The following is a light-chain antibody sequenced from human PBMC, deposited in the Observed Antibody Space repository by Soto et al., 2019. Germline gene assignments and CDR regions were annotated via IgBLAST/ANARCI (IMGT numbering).Light chain of an antibody. J-gene: IGKJ4*01. CDR1: QSVSSSY. V-gene: IGKV3-20*01. Sequence: EIVLTQSPGTLSLSTGERATLSCRASQSVSSSYLAWYQQKPGQAPRLLIYGASSRATGIPDRFSGSGSGTDFTLTISRLEPEDFAVYYCQLTELTFGGGTKVEIK. CDR3: QLTELT. CDR2: GAS.